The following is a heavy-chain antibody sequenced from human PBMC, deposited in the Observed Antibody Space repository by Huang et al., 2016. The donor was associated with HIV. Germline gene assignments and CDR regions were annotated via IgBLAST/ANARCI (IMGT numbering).Heavy chain of an antibody. D-gene: IGHD3-16*01. Sequence: IHWVGQAPGQGLEWMGIINPSSGKTTYAQKFQGRATMTRDTSTNTVYMELSSLKSEDTAVYYCARGPYTDFVWGSYFDYWGQGTLVTVSS. CDR3: ARGPYTDFVWGSYFDY. CDR2: INPSSGKT. J-gene: IGHJ4*02. V-gene: IGHV1-46*01.